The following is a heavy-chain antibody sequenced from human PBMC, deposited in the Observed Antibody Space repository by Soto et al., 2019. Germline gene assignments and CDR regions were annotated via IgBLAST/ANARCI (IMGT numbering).Heavy chain of an antibody. V-gene: IGHV3-21*01. CDR3: ARDYYYDSSGYYAGFDY. CDR1: GFTFSSYA. J-gene: IGHJ4*02. D-gene: IGHD3-22*01. Sequence: PGGSLRLSCAASGFTFSSYAMHWVRQAPGKGLEWVSSISSSSSYIYYADSVKGRFTISRDNAKNSLYLQMNSLRAEDTAVYYCARDYYYDSSGYYAGFDYWGQGTLVTVSS. CDR2: ISSSSSYI.